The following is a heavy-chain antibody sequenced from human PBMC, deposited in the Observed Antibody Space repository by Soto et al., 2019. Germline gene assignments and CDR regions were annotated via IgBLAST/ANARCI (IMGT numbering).Heavy chain of an antibody. D-gene: IGHD3-16*01. V-gene: IGHV3-23*01. J-gene: IGHJ3*01. CDR1: RCTLYNYA. CDR3: GKAGECSRVWGKSCLG. CDR2: LNPRGDHT. Sequence: GRSLRLSCAVSRCTLYNYAISWVRLAPGKGPQWVSPLNPRGDHTYYSGSVKARFTISRDNPKNTLFLQMNSLRADNSALSYSGKAGECSRVWGKSCLGWGRGTLV.